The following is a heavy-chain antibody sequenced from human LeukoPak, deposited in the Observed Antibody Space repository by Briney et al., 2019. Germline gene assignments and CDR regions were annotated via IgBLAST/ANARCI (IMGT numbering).Heavy chain of an antibody. CDR1: GFTFSSYA. Sequence: GGSLRLSCAASGFTFSSYAMHWVRQAPGKGLEWVAVISYDGSNKYYADSVKGRFTVSRDNSKNTLYLQMNSLRAEDTAVYYCARDSRYDGSGYWSYWGQGTLVTVSS. V-gene: IGHV3-30-3*01. CDR2: ISYDGSNK. D-gene: IGHD3-22*01. CDR3: ARDSRYDGSGYWSY. J-gene: IGHJ4*02.